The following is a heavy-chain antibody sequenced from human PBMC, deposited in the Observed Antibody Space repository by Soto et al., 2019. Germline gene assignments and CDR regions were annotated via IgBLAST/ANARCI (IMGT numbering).Heavy chain of an antibody. D-gene: IGHD3-10*01. CDR1: GFVFKDSS. CDR3: TRLISAAQDY. J-gene: IGHJ4*02. CDR2: IRDRAYNYAT. Sequence: EVLLVESGGGLVQPGGSLKLSCAASGFVFKDSSIHWVRQASGKGLEWVGRIRDRAYNYATAYAASVEGRFTISRDDSHNTGYLHISSLKTEDTAIYYCTRLISAAQDYWGQGTLVTVSS. V-gene: IGHV3-73*01.